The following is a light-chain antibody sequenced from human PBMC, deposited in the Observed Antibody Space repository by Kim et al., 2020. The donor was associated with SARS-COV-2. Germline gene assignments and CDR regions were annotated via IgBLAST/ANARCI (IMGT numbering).Light chain of an antibody. CDR3: QQTHGFPLT. J-gene: IGKJ4*01. Sequence: ASVGDRVTITCRASQDISSWLAWYQQKPGKAPKVLIYEASNLQSGIPSRFSGSGSGTDFTLTINGLQPEDFATYYCQQTHGFPLTFGGGTKVDIK. CDR1: QDISSW. V-gene: IGKV1D-12*01. CDR2: EAS.